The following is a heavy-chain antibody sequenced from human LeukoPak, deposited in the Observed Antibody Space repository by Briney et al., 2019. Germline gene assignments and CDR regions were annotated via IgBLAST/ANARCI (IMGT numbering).Heavy chain of an antibody. V-gene: IGHV3-11*01. D-gene: IGHD3-3*01. CDR2: ISSSGSTI. Sequence: GGSLRLSCAASGFTFSDYYMSWIRQAPGKGLEWVSYISSSGSTIYYADSVKGRFTISRDNAKDSLYLQMNSLRAEDTGVYYCARRITIFGVEDCWGQGTLVTVSS. CDR1: GFTFSDYY. CDR3: ARRITIFGVEDC. J-gene: IGHJ4*02.